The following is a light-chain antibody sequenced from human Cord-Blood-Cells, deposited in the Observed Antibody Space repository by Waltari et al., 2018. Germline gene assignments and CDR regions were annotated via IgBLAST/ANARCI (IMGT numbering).Light chain of an antibody. CDR1: SSDVGGYNY. CDR3: CSYAGRYTYV. CDR2: DVS. J-gene: IGLJ1*01. Sequence: QSALTQPRSVSGSPGQSVTISCTGTSSDVGGYNYVSWYQQHPGKAPKLMSYDVSKRPSGVTARFSGSKSCNTASLTISGLQAEDEADYYCCSYAGRYTYVFGTGTKVTVL. V-gene: IGLV2-11*01.